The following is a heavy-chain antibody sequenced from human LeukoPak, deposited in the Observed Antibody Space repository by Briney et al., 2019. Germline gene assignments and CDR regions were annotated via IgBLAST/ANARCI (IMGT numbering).Heavy chain of an antibody. D-gene: IGHD4-17*01. Sequence: SETLSLTCRVSGDSVSSYYWSWIRQPPGKGLEWIGYISSGNTNYNPSLKSRVTISVDTSNNQFSLSLNSVTAADTAVYYCARIDYGDYNFYYYYMDVWGKGATVTVSS. CDR2: ISSGNT. V-gene: IGHV4-59*02. CDR3: ARIDYGDYNFYYYYMDV. J-gene: IGHJ6*03. CDR1: GDSVSSYY.